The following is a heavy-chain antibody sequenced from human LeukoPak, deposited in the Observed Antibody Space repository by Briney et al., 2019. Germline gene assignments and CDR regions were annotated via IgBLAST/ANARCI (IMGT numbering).Heavy chain of an antibody. CDR2: INSDGSST. D-gene: IGHD6-13*01. Sequence: GGSLRLSCAASGFTFSSYWMHWVRQAPGKGLEWVSRINSDGSSTSYADSVKGRFTISRDNAKNTLYLQMNSLRAEDTAVYYCAKTYSSSWYPLGYWGQGTLVTVSS. CDR3: AKTYSSSWYPLGY. J-gene: IGHJ4*02. CDR1: GFTFSSYW. V-gene: IGHV3-74*01.